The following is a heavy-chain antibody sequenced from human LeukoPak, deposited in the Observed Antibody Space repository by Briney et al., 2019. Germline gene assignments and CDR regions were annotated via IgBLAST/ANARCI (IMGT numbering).Heavy chain of an antibody. CDR1: GFTFSNYD. V-gene: IGHV3-33*01. Sequence: PGGSLRLSCTASGFTFSNYDMHWVRQAPGEGLEWVAFIWYDDREKKYADSVKGRFTISRDNAKNSLYLQMNSLRAEDTAVYYCARDPSHGYSYGIDYWGQGTLVTVSS. CDR3: ARDPSHGYSYGIDY. D-gene: IGHD5-18*01. CDR2: IWYDDREK. J-gene: IGHJ4*02.